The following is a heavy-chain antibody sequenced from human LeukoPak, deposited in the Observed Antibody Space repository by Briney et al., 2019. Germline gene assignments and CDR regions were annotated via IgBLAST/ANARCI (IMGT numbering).Heavy chain of an antibody. V-gene: IGHV3-23*01. CDR1: GFTFSSYA. J-gene: IGHJ4*02. Sequence: GGSLRLSCAASGFTFSSYAMNRVRQAPGKGLEWVSLISTSGDSIYYADAVKGRFTISRDNSKNTVYLQMNSLRAEDTAVYFCAKAAYFYGSGSYYNDYWGQGTLVTVSS. CDR2: ISTSGDSI. CDR3: AKAAYFYGSGSYYNDY. D-gene: IGHD3-10*01.